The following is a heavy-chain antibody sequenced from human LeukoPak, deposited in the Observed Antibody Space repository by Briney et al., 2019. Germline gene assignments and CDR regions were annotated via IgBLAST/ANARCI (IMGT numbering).Heavy chain of an antibody. CDR1: GFTVSSNY. J-gene: IGHJ4*02. V-gene: IGHV3-66*01. CDR2: IYSGGST. Sequence: GGSLRLSCAASGFTVSSNYMSWVRQAPGKGLEWVSVIYSGGSTYYADSVKGRFTISRDNSKNTLYLQMNSLRAEDTAVYYCARILYSSGWYVDYWGQGTLVIVSS. CDR3: ARILYSSGWYVDY. D-gene: IGHD6-19*01.